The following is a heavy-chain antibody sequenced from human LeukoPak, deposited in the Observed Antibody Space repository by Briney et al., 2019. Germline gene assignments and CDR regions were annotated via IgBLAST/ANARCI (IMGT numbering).Heavy chain of an antibody. CDR3: AKGGNCSGGSCYLGLDF. CDR1: GFTFSNAY. J-gene: IGHJ4*02. V-gene: IGHV3-23*01. D-gene: IGHD2-15*01. Sequence: PGGSLRLSCAASGFTFSNAYMNWVRQAPGKGLEWVSAISGSGSNTYYADSVKGRFTISRDNAKNTLSLQMNSLRAEDTAVYYCAKGGNCSGGSCYLGLDFWGQGTLVTVSS. CDR2: ISGSGSNT.